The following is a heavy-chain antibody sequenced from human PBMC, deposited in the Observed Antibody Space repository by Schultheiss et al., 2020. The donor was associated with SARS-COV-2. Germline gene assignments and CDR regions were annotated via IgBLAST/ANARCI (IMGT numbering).Heavy chain of an antibody. D-gene: IGHD6-19*01. CDR1: GYSISSGYF. Sequence: SETLSLTCVVSGYSISSGYFWGWIRQPPGKGLEWIGSVYHSGSTYYNPSLKSRVTMSVDTSKNQFSLKLRSVTATDTAIYYCARGLLYSSGWFGDYWGQGTLVTVS. V-gene: IGHV4-38-2*01. J-gene: IGHJ4*02. CDR3: ARGLLYSSGWFGDY. CDR2: VYHSGST.